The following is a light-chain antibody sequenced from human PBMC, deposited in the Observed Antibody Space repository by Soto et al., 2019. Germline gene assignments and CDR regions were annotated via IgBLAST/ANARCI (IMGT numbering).Light chain of an antibody. CDR2: DAS. Sequence: EIVLTQSPATLSLSPGERATLSCRASQSVSTYSAWYQQKPGQAPRLLIYDASSRATGIPARFSGSGSGTEFTLTISSLEPEDFALYYCQQRSNWPVTFGQGTRVEIK. CDR3: QQRSNWPVT. CDR1: QSVSTY. V-gene: IGKV3-11*01. J-gene: IGKJ1*01.